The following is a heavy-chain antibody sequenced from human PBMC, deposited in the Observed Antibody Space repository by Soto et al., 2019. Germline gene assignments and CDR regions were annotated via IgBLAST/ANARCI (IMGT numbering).Heavy chain of an antibody. J-gene: IGHJ5*02. CDR3: AKTGGTVSGWYVH. V-gene: IGHV3-23*01. D-gene: IGHD1-1*01. CDR2: ISGSAHST. Sequence: EVQLLESGGGLVQPGGSLRLSCAASGLTFTTYAMNWVRQAPGTGLEWVSDISGSAHSTYYEDSVKGRFTFSRDNSMDTLYLQMNILRVEDTAVYYCAKTGGTVSGWYVHWGQVTLVSVSS. CDR1: GLTFTTYA.